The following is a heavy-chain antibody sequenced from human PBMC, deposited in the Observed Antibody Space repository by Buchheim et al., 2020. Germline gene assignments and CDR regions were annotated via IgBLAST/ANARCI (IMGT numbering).Heavy chain of an antibody. D-gene: IGHD6-6*01. Sequence: QVQLQQWGAGLLKPLETLSLTCAVYGGSFSGYYWSWIRQPPGKGLEWIGEINHSGSTNYNPSLKSRVTISVDTSKNQFSLKLSSVTAADTAVYYCARGKKGPARLDYWGQGTL. J-gene: IGHJ4*02. CDR3: ARGKKGPARLDY. CDR1: GGSFSGYY. CDR2: INHSGST. V-gene: IGHV4-34*01.